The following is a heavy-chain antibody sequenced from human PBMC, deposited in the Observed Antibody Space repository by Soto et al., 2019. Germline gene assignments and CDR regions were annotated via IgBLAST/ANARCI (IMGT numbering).Heavy chain of an antibody. D-gene: IGHD3-3*01. CDR2: IWYDGSNK. V-gene: IGHV3-33*01. CDR1: GFTFSSYG. Sequence: GGSLRLSCAASGFTFSSYGMHWVRQAPGKGLEWVAVIWYDGSNKYYADSVKGRFTISRDNSKNTLYLQMNSLRAEDTAVYYCARDQDWSGYWAYYYYYGMDVWGQGTTVTV. CDR3: ARDQDWSGYWAYYYYYGMDV. J-gene: IGHJ6*02.